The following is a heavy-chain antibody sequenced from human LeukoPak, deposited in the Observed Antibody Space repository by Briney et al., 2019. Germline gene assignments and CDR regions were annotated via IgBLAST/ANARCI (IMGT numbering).Heavy chain of an antibody. CDR3: ARDDFLVDFWSGYRVSDAFDI. Sequence: ASVKVSCKASGYTFTGYYMHWVRQAPGQGLEWMGWINPNSGGTNYAQKFQGRVTMTRDTSISTAYMELSRLRSDDTAVYYCARDDFLVDFWSGYRVSDAFDIWGQGTMVTVSS. CDR1: GYTFTGYY. J-gene: IGHJ3*02. D-gene: IGHD3-3*01. V-gene: IGHV1-2*02. CDR2: INPNSGGT.